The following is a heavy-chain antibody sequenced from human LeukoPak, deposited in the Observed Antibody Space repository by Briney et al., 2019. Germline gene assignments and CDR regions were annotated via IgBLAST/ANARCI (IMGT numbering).Heavy chain of an antibody. V-gene: IGHV4-30-2*01. Sequence: PSETLSLTCTVSGGSISSGGYYWSWIRQPPGKGLEWIGYIYHSGSTYYNPSLKSRVTISVDRSKNQFSLKLSSVTAADTAVYYCARSVEGQQLSPYQFDYWGQGTLVTVSS. CDR3: ARSVEGQQLSPYQFDY. CDR1: GGSISSGGYY. J-gene: IGHJ4*02. D-gene: IGHD6-13*01. CDR2: IYHSGST.